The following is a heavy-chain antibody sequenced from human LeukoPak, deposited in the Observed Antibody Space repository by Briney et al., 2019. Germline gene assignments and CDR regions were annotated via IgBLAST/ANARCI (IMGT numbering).Heavy chain of an antibody. CDR2: IYHSGST. Sequence: SETLSLTCAVSGGSISSGGYSWSWIRQPPGKGLEWIGYIYHSGSTNYNPSLKSRVTISVDTSKNQFSLKLSSVTAADTAVYYCARDDSSGYYDYWGQGTLVTVSS. CDR1: GGSISSGGYS. D-gene: IGHD3-22*01. J-gene: IGHJ4*02. CDR3: ARDDSSGYYDY. V-gene: IGHV4-30-2*01.